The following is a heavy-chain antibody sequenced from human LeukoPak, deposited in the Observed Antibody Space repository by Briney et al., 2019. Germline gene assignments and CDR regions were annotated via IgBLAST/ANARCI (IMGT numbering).Heavy chain of an antibody. CDR3: ARLRNVVNVHWGFFYT. Sequence: GGSLRLSCAASGFTLSGYFMKWLRQAPGKGLEWVSCIGNNGVAIYYADTVKGRFTISRDNAKNSLYLQMSSLRAEDTAVYFCARLRNVVNVHWGFFYTWGQGAMVTVS. V-gene: IGHV3-48*04. CDR2: IGNNGVAI. J-gene: IGHJ5*02. D-gene: IGHD4-23*01. CDR1: GFTLSGYF.